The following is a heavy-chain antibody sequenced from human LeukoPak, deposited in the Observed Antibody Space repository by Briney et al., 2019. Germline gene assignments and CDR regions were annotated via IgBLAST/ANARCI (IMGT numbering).Heavy chain of an antibody. D-gene: IGHD2-15*01. J-gene: IGHJ4*02. Sequence: GGSLRLSCAASGFTFSSYSMNWVRQAPGKGLEWVSSISSSSSCIYYADSVKGRFTISRDNSKNTLYLQMNSLRAEDTAVYYCAKDSRSVVAATDWGQGTLVTVSS. CDR1: GFTFSSYS. V-gene: IGHV3-21*01. CDR2: ISSSSSCI. CDR3: AKDSRSVVAATD.